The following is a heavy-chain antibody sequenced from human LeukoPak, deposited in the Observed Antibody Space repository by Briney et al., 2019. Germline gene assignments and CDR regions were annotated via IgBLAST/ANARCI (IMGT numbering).Heavy chain of an antibody. J-gene: IGHJ4*02. V-gene: IGHV4-31*03. Sequence: SQTLSLTCTVSGGSISSGGYSWSWIRQHPGKGLEWIGYIYYSGSTYYNPSLKSRVTISVDTSKNQFSLKLSSVTAADTAVYYCARAAAGTHFDYWGQGTLVTVSS. CDR3: ARAAAGTHFDY. CDR2: IYYSGST. CDR1: GGSISSGGYS. D-gene: IGHD6-13*01.